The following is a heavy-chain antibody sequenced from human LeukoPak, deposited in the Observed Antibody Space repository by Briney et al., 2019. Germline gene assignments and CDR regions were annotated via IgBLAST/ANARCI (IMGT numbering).Heavy chain of an antibody. CDR2: MNGDGSST. Sequence: PGGSLRLSCAASGXTFRSYWMHWVRQDPGKGLVWVSHMNGDGSSTSYADSVKGRFTISRDNAKNTLYLQMNRLKAEDTAAYYCARSATDAFDIWGQGTVVTVSS. CDR1: GXTFRSYW. CDR3: ARSATDAFDI. J-gene: IGHJ3*02. V-gene: IGHV3-74*01.